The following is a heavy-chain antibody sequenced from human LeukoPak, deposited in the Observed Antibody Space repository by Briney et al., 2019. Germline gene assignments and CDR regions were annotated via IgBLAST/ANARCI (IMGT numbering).Heavy chain of an antibody. J-gene: IGHJ4*02. D-gene: IGHD1-26*01. CDR2: TSTSGGSA. Sequence: GGSLRLSCAAYGFTFSNNAMSWVRQAPGKGLEWVSATSTSGGSAYYADSVKGRFTISRDNSKNTLYLQMDSLRAGDTAVYYCARYSGSYYYPPAWDLWGQGTLVTVSS. CDR3: ARYSGSYYYPPAWDL. V-gene: IGHV3-23*01. CDR1: GFTFSNNA.